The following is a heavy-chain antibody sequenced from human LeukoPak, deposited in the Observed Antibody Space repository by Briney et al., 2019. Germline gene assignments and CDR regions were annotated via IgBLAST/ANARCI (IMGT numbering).Heavy chain of an antibody. V-gene: IGHV3-49*03. CDR2: IRSKAYGGTT. CDR3: TRGGGYSYGSLFDY. D-gene: IGHD5-18*01. J-gene: IGHJ4*02. CDR1: GFTIGDNA. Sequence: PGGSLRLSCTASGFTIGDNAMSWFRQAPGKGLEWVSFIRSKAYGGTTEYAASVKGRFSISRDDSKSIAYLQMNSLKTEDTAVYYCTRGGGYSYGSLFDYWGQGTLVTVSS.